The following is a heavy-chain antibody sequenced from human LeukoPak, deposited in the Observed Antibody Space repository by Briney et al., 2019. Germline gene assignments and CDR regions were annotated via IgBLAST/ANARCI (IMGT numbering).Heavy chain of an antibody. CDR1: GYSISSGYY. CDR2: IYHSGST. D-gene: IGHD3-22*01. CDR3: ARGRYYYDSSGYQNWFDS. V-gene: IGHV4-38-2*02. J-gene: IGHJ5*01. Sequence: SETLSLTCTVSGYSISSGYYWGWIRQPPGKGLEWIGSIYHSGSTNYNPSLKSRVTMSVDTSKNQFSLKLSSVTAADTAVYYCARGRYYYDSSGYQNWFDSWGQGTLVTVSS.